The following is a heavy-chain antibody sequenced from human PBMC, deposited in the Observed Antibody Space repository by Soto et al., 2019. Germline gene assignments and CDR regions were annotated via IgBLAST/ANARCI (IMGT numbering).Heavy chain of an antibody. D-gene: IGHD2-2*01. V-gene: IGHV3-30-3*01. CDR3: ARERGVVPAAIAAKGEYSYGMDV. CDR2: ISYDGSNK. J-gene: IGHJ6*02. Sequence: GGSLRLSCAASGFTFSSYAMHWVRQAPGKGLEGVAVISYDGSNKYYADSVKGRFTISRDNSKNTLNLQMNSLRAEDTAVYYCARERGVVPAAIAAKGEYSYGMDVWGQGTTVTVSS. CDR1: GFTFSSYA.